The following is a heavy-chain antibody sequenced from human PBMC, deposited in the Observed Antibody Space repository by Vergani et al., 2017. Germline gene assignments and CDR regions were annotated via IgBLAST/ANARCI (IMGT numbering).Heavy chain of an antibody. J-gene: IGHJ4*02. CDR1: GGSITSSSYY. D-gene: IGHD3-9*01. V-gene: IGHV4-39*01. CDR3: ERTGSLILRYFHCAL. Sequence: QLHLQESGPGLVKPSETLSLTCTVSGGSITSSSYYWGWIRQPPGKGLEWIGNIYHSGGAYYNPSLKGRVTISVDTSKNQFSLEVTSVTAADTAIYFCERTGSLILRYFHCALWGQGTLVTVSS. CDR2: IYHSGGA.